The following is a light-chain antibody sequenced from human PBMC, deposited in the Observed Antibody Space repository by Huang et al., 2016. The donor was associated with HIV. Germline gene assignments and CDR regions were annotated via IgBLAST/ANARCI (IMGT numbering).Light chain of an antibody. J-gene: IGKJ2*03. Sequence: DIQMTQYPSSLSASIGDRVTITCQASQDISYYLNWYQQQPGKAPKLLLYDATNSEAGVPSRFSGSVSGTDFTLTISRLQPEDFATYYCQQFDNVPYSFGQGTRLEIK. CDR2: DAT. V-gene: IGKV1-33*01. CDR3: QQFDNVPYS. CDR1: QDISYY.